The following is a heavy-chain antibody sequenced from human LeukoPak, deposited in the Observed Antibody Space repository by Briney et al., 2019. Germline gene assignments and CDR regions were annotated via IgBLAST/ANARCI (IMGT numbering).Heavy chain of an antibody. CDR2: IIPILGIA. CDR1: GGTFSSYA. J-gene: IGHJ4*02. Sequence: GASVKVSCKASGGTFSSYATSWVRQAPGQGLEWMGRIIPILGIANYAQKFQGRVTITADKSTSTAYMELSSLRSEDTAVYYCARDPGDYDSSGYPPVWGQGTLVTVSS. D-gene: IGHD3-22*01. CDR3: ARDPGDYDSSGYPPV. V-gene: IGHV1-69*04.